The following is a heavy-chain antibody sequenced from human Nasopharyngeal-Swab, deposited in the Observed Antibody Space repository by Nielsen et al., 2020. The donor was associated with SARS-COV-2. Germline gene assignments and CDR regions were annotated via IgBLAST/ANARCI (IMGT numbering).Heavy chain of an antibody. J-gene: IGHJ5*02. CDR1: GYTFTSYD. CDR3: ARAGYSSGWYLFDP. D-gene: IGHD6-19*01. CDR2: MNPNSGNT. Sequence: VKVSCKASGYTFTSYDINWVRQATGQGLEWMGWMNPNSGNTGYAQKFQGRVTMTRNTSISTAYMELSSLRSEDTAVYYCARAGYSSGWYLFDPWGQGTLVTVSS. V-gene: IGHV1-8*01.